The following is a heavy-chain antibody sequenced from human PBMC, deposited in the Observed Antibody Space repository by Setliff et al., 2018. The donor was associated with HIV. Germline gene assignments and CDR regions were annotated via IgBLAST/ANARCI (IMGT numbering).Heavy chain of an antibody. J-gene: IGHJ4*02. CDR1: GLTFSTYW. CDR3: ATDCAVVGGTGSLDS. Sequence: PGGSLRLSCAASGLTFSTYWMSWVRQAPGKGLEWVANIKQDGSEKNYMDSVKGRFTISRGNAKNSLYLQMNSLRVEDTAVYYCATDCAVVGGTGSLDSWGQGTLVTVSS. CDR2: IKQDGSEK. D-gene: IGHD1-26*01. V-gene: IGHV3-7*05.